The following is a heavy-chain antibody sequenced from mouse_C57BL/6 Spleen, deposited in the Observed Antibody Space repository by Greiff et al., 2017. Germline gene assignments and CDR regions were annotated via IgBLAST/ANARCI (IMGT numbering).Heavy chain of an antibody. CDR2: ISSGGSYT. V-gene: IGHV5-6*01. J-gene: IGHJ4*01. CDR1: GFTFSSYG. Sequence: EVQGVESGGDLVKPGGSLKLSCAASGFTFSSYGMSWVRQTPDKRLEWVATISSGGSYTYYPDSVKGRFTISRDNAKNTLYLQMSSLKSEDTAMYYCARQLGGNAMDYWGQGTSVTVSS. D-gene: IGHD4-1*01. CDR3: ARQLGGNAMDY.